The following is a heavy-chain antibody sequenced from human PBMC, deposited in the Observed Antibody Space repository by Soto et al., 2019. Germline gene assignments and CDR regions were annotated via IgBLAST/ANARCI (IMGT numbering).Heavy chain of an antibody. CDR3: GRGNDSSGWYKAWWYFDL. CDR1: GYSFTSYW. CDR2: IDPSDSYT. D-gene: IGHD6-13*01. Sequence: EVQLVQSGAEVKKPGESLRISCKGSGYSFTSYWISWVRQMPGKGLEWMGRIDPSDSYTNYSPSFQGHVTISADKSISPAYLKWSSLKASDTAMYYCGRGNDSSGWYKAWWYFDLWGRGTLVTVSS. V-gene: IGHV5-10-1*01. J-gene: IGHJ2*01.